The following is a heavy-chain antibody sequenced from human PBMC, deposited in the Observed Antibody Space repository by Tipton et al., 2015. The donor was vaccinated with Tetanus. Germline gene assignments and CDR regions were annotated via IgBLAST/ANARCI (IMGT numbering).Heavy chain of an antibody. V-gene: IGHV4-59*01. CDR1: GGSFSGYY. CDR3: ARGMVSWGIFPY. D-gene: IGHD2-8*01. Sequence: GLVKPSETLSLTCAVYGGSFSGYYWSWIRQPPGKGLEWLGYVFYSGSTDLNPSLKSRVTISVDTSNNLFSLKLSSVTAADTAVYYCARGMVSWGIFPYWGQGTLVTVSS. J-gene: IGHJ4*02. CDR2: VFYSGST.